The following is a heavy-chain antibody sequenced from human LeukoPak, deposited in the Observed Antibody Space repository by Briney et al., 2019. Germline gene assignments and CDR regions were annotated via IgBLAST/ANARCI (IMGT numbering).Heavy chain of an antibody. J-gene: IGHJ4*02. V-gene: IGHV3-23*01. D-gene: IGHD4-11*01. CDR2: ISGSGDNT. CDR1: GFTFRSYA. Sequence: GGSLRLSCAASGFTFRSYAMSWVRQAPGKGLEWVSGISGSGDNTFYADSVRGRFTISRDNAKNLLYLQMNSLRAEDTAVYYSARERWDYSIDYWGQGTLVTVSS. CDR3: ARERWDYSIDY.